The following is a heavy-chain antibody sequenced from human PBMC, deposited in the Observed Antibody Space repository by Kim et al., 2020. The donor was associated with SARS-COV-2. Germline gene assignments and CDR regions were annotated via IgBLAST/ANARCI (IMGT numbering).Heavy chain of an antibody. CDR2: IYHSGST. CDR1: GASIGSSTYY. V-gene: IGHV4-39*07. J-gene: IGHJ4*02. Sequence: SETLSLTCSVSGASIGSSTYYWGWIRQPPGKGLEWIGSIYHSGSTYYNPSLKSRVTISVDTSKNQFSLRLSSVTAVDRAVYFCARDSSTRGWYGDTPIDCWGQGTLVTVSS. D-gene: IGHD6-19*01. CDR3: ARDSSTRGWYGDTPIDC.